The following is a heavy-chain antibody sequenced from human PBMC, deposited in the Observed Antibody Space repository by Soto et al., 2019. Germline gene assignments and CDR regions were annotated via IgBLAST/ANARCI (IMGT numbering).Heavy chain of an antibody. V-gene: IGHV3-21*01. J-gene: IGHJ4*02. CDR1: GFTFSSYS. CDR3: ARAGEYSSSSFDY. D-gene: IGHD6-6*01. CDR2: ISSSSSYI. Sequence: LRLSCAASGFTFSSYSMNWVRQAPGKGLEWVSSISSSSSYIYYADSVKGRFTISRDNAKNSLYLQMSSLRAEDTAVYYCARAGEYSSSSFDYWGQGTLVTVSS.